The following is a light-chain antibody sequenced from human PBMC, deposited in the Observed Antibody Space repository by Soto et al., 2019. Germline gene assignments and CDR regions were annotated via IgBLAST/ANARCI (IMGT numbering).Light chain of an antibody. CDR1: QSVSSSY. CDR2: GAS. J-gene: IGKJ4*01. V-gene: IGKV3-20*01. Sequence: EIVLTQSPGTLSLSPGERATVSCRASQSVSSSYLAWYQQKPGQAPRLLIYGASSRATGIPDRFSGGGSGTDFTLTISRLEPEDFEVYYCQQYGSSPHTFGGGTKVEIK. CDR3: QQYGSSPHT.